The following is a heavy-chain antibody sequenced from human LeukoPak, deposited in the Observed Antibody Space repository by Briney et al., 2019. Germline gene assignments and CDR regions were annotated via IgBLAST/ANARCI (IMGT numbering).Heavy chain of an antibody. D-gene: IGHD6-19*01. J-gene: IGHJ4*02. CDR1: GGTFSSYA. CDR3: AKDLVSGWYYFAY. CDR2: IIPIFGTA. Sequence: GASVKVSCKASGGTFSSYAISWVLQAPGQGREGMGGIIPIFGTANYAQKFQGRVTITADKSTSTDYMELSSLRSEDTAVYYCAKDLVSGWYYFAYWGQGTQVPFSS. V-gene: IGHV1-69*06.